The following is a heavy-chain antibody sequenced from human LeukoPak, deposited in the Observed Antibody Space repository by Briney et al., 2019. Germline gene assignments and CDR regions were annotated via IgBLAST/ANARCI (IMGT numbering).Heavy chain of an antibody. CDR2: ISAYNGNT. D-gene: IGHD2-15*01. V-gene: IGHV1-18*01. CDR3: ARDRRYCSGGSCYPFDY. CDR1: GYTFTSYG. Sequence: ASVKASCKASGYTFTSYGISWVRQAPGQGLEWMGWISAYNGNTNYAQKLQGRVTMTTDTSTSTAYMELRSLRSDDTAVYYCARDRRYCSGGSCYPFDYWGQGTLVTVSS. J-gene: IGHJ4*02.